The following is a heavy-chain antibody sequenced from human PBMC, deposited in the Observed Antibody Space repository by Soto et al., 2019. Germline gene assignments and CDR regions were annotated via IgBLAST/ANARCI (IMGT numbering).Heavy chain of an antibody. CDR3: ASTYYDFWSGHRSRDY. Sequence: SETLSLTCAVYGGSFSGYYWSWIRQPPGKGLEWIGEINHSGSTNYNPSLKSRVTISVDTSKNQFSLKLSSVTAADTAVYYCASTYYDFWSGHRSRDYWGQGTLVTVSS. CDR1: GGSFSGYY. CDR2: INHSGST. D-gene: IGHD3-3*01. V-gene: IGHV4-34*01. J-gene: IGHJ4*02.